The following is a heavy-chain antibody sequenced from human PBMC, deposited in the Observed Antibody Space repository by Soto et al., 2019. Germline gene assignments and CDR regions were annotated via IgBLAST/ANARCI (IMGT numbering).Heavy chain of an antibody. CDR1: GGSISSYY. J-gene: IGHJ6*02. CDR2: IYYSGST. CDR3: ARAEDYNNCYFYGMDV. V-gene: IGHV4-59*01. D-gene: IGHD1-1*01. Sequence: QVQLQESGPGLVKPSETLSLTCTVSGGSISSYYWSWIRQPPGKGLEWIGYIYYSGSTNYNPSLKRRVTISVDTSKNQFSLKLSSVTAADTAVYYCARAEDYNNCYFYGMDVWGQGTTVTVSS.